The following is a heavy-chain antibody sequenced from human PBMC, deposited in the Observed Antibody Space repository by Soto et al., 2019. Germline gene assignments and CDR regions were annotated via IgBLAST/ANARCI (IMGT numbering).Heavy chain of an antibody. D-gene: IGHD6-13*01. CDR2: IVVGSGNT. J-gene: IGHJ6*02. V-gene: IGHV1-58*01. CDR1: GFTFTSSA. CDR3: AAAEGIAAAVYYYYGMDV. Sequence: SVKVSCKASGFTFTSSAVQWVRQARGQRLEWIGWIVVGSGNTNYAQKFQERVTITRDMSTSTAYVELSSLRSEDTAVYYCAAAEGIAAAVYYYYGMDVWGQGTTVTVS.